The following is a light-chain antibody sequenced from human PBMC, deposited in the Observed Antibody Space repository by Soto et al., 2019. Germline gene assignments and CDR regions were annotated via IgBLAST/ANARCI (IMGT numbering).Light chain of an antibody. CDR2: GAS. V-gene: IGKV3-15*01. J-gene: IGKJ5*01. CDR3: QQYNNWPFS. CDR1: QSISDT. Sequence: EIVLTQSPGTLSLSPGERATLSCRASQSISDTLAWYQQKPGQAPRLLIYGASKRATGFPARFSGSGSGTDFTLTISSLQSEDFAVYYCQQYNNWPFSFGQGTRLEIK.